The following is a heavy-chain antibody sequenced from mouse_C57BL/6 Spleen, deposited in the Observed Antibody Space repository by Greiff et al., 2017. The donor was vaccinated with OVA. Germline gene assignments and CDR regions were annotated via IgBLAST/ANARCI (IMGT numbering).Heavy chain of an antibody. CDR1: GFTFSDYG. CDR2: ISSGSSTI. J-gene: IGHJ4*01. V-gene: IGHV5-17*01. D-gene: IGHD2-1*01. Sequence: EVKLMESGGGLVKPGGSLKLSCAASGFTFSDYGMHWVRQAPEKGLEWVAYISSGSSTIYYADTVKGRFTISRDNAKNTLFLQMTSLRAEDTAMYYCARGNSYYAMDYWGQGTSVTVSS. CDR3: ARGNSYYAMDY.